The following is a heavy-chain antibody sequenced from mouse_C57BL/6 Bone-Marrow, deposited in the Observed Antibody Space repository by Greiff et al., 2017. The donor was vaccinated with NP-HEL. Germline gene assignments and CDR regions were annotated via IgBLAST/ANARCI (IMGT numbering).Heavy chain of an antibody. D-gene: IGHD1-1*01. Sequence: EVKLMESGGGLVKPGGSLKLSCAASGFTFSDYGMHWVRQAPEKGLEWVAYISSGSSTIYYVDTVKGRFTISRDNAKNTLFLQMTSLRSEDTAMYYCARPYYGSSYGYFDVWGTGTTVTVSS. CDR1: GFTFSDYG. CDR3: ARPYYGSSYGYFDV. J-gene: IGHJ1*03. V-gene: IGHV5-17*01. CDR2: ISSGSSTI.